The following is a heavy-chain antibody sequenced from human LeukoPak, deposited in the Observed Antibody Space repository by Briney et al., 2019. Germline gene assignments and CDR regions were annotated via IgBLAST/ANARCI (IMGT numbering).Heavy chain of an antibody. CDR1: GFTFSSYA. J-gene: IGHJ5*02. V-gene: IGHV3-23*01. CDR3: AKDASSMITFGGVIVPDWFDP. CDR2: ISGSGGST. D-gene: IGHD3-16*02. Sequence: PGGSLRLSCAASGFTFSSYAMSWVRQAPGKGLGWVSAISGSGGSTYYADSVKGRFTISRDNSKNTLYLQMNSLRAEDTAVYYCAKDASSMITFGGVIVPDWFDPWGQGTLVTVSS.